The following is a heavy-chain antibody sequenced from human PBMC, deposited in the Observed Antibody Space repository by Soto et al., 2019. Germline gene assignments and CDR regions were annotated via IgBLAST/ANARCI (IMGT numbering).Heavy chain of an antibody. V-gene: IGHV1-69*12. Sequence: QVQLVQSGAEVKKPGSSVKVSCKASGGTFSNYDIIWVRQAPGQGLEWMGGIIPIFATPNYAQKFKGRVTITADESTNTAYMELSSLRSEDTAVYYCARGRADYNNAYLGRGMDVWGQGTPVTVSS. J-gene: IGHJ6*02. CDR1: GGTFSNYD. CDR3: ARGRADYNNAYLGRGMDV. CDR2: IIPIFATP. D-gene: IGHD4-4*01.